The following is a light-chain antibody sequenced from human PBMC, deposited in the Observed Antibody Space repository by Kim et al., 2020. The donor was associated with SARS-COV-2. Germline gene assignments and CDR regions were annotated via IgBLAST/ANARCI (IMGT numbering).Light chain of an antibody. Sequence: SYELTQPLSVSVALGQTARITCGGNNIGSKNVHWYQQKPGQAPVLVIYRDSNRPSGIPERFSGSNSGNTATLTISRAQAGDEADYYCQVWDSSVVFGGGTQVTVL. J-gene: IGLJ2*01. CDR3: QVWDSSVV. V-gene: IGLV3-9*01. CDR1: NIGSKN. CDR2: RDS.